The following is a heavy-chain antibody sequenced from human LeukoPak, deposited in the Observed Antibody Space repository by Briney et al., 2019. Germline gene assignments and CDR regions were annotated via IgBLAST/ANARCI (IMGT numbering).Heavy chain of an antibody. CDR3: AKGGSCSSTSCYNGVDY. D-gene: IGHD2-2*02. J-gene: IGHJ4*02. CDR1: GFTFDDYA. Sequence: GGSLRLSCAASGFTFDDYAMPWVRQAPGKGLEWVSGISWNSGSIGYADSVKGRFTISRDNAKNSLYLQMNSLRAEDTALYYCAKGGSCSSTSCYNGVDYWGQGALVTVSS. CDR2: ISWNSGSI. V-gene: IGHV3-9*01.